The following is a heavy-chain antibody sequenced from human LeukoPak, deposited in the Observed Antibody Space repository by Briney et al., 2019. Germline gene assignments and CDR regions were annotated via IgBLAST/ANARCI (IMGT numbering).Heavy chain of an antibody. CDR2: INHSGST. V-gene: IGHV4-34*01. CDR1: GGSFSGYY. CDR3: ARWSVGGDYVFLDY. J-gene: IGHJ4*02. D-gene: IGHD4-17*01. Sequence: SETLSLTCAVYGGSFSGYYWSWIRQPPGKGLEWVGEINHSGSTNYNPSLKSRVTISVYTSKNQFSLKLSSVTAADTAVYYCARWSVGGDYVFLDYWGQGTLVTVSS.